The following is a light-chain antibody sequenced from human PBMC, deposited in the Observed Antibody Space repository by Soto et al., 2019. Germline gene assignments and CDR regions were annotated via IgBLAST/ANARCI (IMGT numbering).Light chain of an antibody. CDR2: SNN. CDR1: SSNIGSNT. Sequence: QSALTHPPSASGTPGQRVTISCSGSSSNIGSNTVNWYQQLPGTAPKLLIYSNNQRPSGVPDRFSGSKSGTSASLAISGLQSEDEADYYCAAWDDSLNGGVFGTGTKVTVL. J-gene: IGLJ1*01. V-gene: IGLV1-44*01. CDR3: AAWDDSLNGGV.